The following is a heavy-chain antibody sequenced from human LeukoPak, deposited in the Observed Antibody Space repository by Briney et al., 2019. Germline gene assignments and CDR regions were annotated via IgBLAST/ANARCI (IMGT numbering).Heavy chain of an antibody. Sequence: SETLSLTCTVSGGSIGSYYWSWIRQPPGKGLEWIGYIYYSGSTNYNPSLKSRVTISVDTSKNQFSLKLSSVTAADTAVYYCARRDPAAILDYWGQGTLVTVSS. CDR1: GGSIGSYY. CDR2: IYYSGST. CDR3: ARRDPAAILDY. J-gene: IGHJ4*02. D-gene: IGHD2-2*01. V-gene: IGHV4-59*08.